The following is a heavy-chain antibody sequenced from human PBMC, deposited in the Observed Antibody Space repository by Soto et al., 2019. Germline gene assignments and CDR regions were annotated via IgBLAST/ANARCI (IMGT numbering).Heavy chain of an antibody. Sequence: EVQLVESGGGLVEPGGSLRLSCEASGFPFSSYAMNWVRQAPGKGLEWVSSISTSSGYIYFADSLRGRFTVSRDNAKNSLYLQMNSLTAEDTAVYYCARAPASYCGGDCFSMDYWGQVTLVIVAS. V-gene: IGHV3-21*02. CDR3: ARAPASYCGGDCFSMDY. CDR1: GFPFSSYA. CDR2: ISTSSGYI. D-gene: IGHD2-21*02. J-gene: IGHJ4*02.